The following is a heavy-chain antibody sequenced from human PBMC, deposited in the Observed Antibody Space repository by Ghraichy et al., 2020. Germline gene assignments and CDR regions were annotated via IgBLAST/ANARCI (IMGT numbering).Heavy chain of an antibody. J-gene: IGHJ5*02. CDR3: ASALYDDYGVETLGWFDP. V-gene: IGHV1-69*05. Sequence: SVKVSCKASGGTFSSYAISWVRQAPGQGLEWMGGIIPIFGTANYAQKFQGRVTITTDESTSTAYMELSSLRSEDTAVYYCASALYDDYGVETLGWFDPWGQGTLVTVSS. D-gene: IGHD4-17*01. CDR2: IIPIFGTA. CDR1: GGTFSSYA.